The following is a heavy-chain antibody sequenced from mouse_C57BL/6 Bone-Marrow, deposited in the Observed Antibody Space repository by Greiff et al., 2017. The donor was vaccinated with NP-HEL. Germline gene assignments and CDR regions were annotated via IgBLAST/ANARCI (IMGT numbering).Heavy chain of an antibody. V-gene: IGHV5-6*01. Sequence: EVHLVESGGDLVKPGGSLKLSCAASGFTFSSYGMSWVRQTPDKRLEWVATISSGGSYTYYPDSVKGRFTISRDNAKNTLYLQMSSLKSEDTAMYYCARLDDGYSFWGQGTTLTVSS. CDR2: ISSGGSYT. J-gene: IGHJ2*01. CDR1: GFTFSSYG. CDR3: ARLDDGYSF. D-gene: IGHD2-3*01.